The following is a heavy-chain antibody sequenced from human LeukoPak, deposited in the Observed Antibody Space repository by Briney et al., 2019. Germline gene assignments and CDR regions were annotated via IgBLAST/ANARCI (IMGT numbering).Heavy chain of an antibody. CDR2: INPNNGGT. Sequence: ASVMVSCKASGYTFSVYYIHWLRQAPGQGLEWLGWINPNNGGTLYSQKFQGGVTMSRDTSISAVYMELNRLTTDDTAVYFCARGVATTGAKFFDYWGQGTLVTVSS. CDR3: ARGVATTGAKFFDY. D-gene: IGHD6-13*01. J-gene: IGHJ4*02. CDR1: GYTFSVYY. V-gene: IGHV1-2*02.